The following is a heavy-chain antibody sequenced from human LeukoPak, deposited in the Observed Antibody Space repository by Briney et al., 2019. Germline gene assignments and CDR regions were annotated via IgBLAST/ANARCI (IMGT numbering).Heavy chain of an antibody. CDR1: GFTFSNYS. J-gene: IGHJ4*02. CDR3: ARGATTERGHSYGLDY. Sequence: PGGSLRLSCAASGFTFSNYSMNWVRQAPGKGLGWVSSISFSSTYIYTADSLKGRITISRDNAKNSLYLQMSSLTAEDTAVYYCARGATTERGHSYGLDYWGQGTLVTVSS. D-gene: IGHD5-18*01. CDR2: ISFSSTYI. V-gene: IGHV3-21*01.